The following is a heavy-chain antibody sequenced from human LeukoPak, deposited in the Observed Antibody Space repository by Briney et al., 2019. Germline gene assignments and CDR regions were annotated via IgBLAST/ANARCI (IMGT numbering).Heavy chain of an antibody. CDR3: ARDLNWGAPKYYFDY. CDR1: GFTFSTYA. V-gene: IGHV3-30-3*01. CDR2: ISYDGSNK. Sequence: GGSLRLSCAASGFTFSTYAMHWVRQAPGKGLEWVAVISYDGSNKYYADSVKGRFTISRDNSKNTLYLQMNSLRAEDTAVYYCARDLNWGAPKYYFDYWGQGTLVTVSS. J-gene: IGHJ4*02. D-gene: IGHD7-27*01.